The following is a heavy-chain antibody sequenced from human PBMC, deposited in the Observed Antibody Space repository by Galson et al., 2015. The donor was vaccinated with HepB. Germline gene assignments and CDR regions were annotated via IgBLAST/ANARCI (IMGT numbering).Heavy chain of an antibody. V-gene: IGHV3-33*01. CDR3: VRESLMAMVTFDL. Sequence: SLRLSCAASGFTFSRHSIHWVRQAPGKGLECVAMIWHDGSNQLYADSVKGRFTISRDNSKNKLYLQMNSLRAEDTAIYYCVRESLMAMVTFDLWGRGTLVTVSS. CDR1: GFTFSRHS. J-gene: IGHJ4*02. D-gene: IGHD5-18*01. CDR2: IWHDGSNQ.